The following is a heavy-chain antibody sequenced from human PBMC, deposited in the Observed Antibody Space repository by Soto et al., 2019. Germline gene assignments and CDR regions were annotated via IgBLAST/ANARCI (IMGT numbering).Heavy chain of an antibody. J-gene: IGHJ4*02. Sequence: QVQLQESGPGLVKPSETLSLTCTVSGGSISGYYWTWIRQPPGKGLEWVGGLFYGGTTDYNPSLKSRLTMSLDTSKNHFSLKLRSVTAADTAVYYCARHRGPAPVYWGQGTLVTASS. D-gene: IGHD3-10*01. V-gene: IGHV4-59*04. CDR1: GGSISGYY. CDR2: LFYGGTT. CDR3: ARHRGPAPVY.